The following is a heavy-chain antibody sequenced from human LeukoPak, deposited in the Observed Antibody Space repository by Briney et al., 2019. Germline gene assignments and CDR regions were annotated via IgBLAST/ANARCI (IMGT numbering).Heavy chain of an antibody. CDR1: GFTFSSYE. Sequence: GGSLRLSCAASGFTFSSYEMNWVRQAPGKGLEWVSYISSSGSTIYYADSVKGRFTISRDNAKNSLYLQMNSLRAEDTAVYYCAKDPGPKMGVGATYWGQGTLVTVSS. CDR3: AKDPGPKMGVGATY. J-gene: IGHJ4*02. CDR2: ISSSGSTI. D-gene: IGHD1-26*01. V-gene: IGHV3-48*03.